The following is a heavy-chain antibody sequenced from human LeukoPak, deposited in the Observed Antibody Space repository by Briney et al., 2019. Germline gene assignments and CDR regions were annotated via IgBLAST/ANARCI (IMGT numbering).Heavy chain of an antibody. V-gene: IGHV3-23*01. CDR3: AKDLGGYYDSSGYSPAIDY. Sequence: GGSLRLSCAASGFTFSSYAMSWVRQAPGKGLEWVSVISGSGGSTYYADSVKGRFTISRDNSKNTLYLQMNSLRAEDTAVYYCAKDLGGYYDSSGYSPAIDYWGQGTLVTVSS. J-gene: IGHJ4*02. D-gene: IGHD3-22*01. CDR1: GFTFSSYA. CDR2: ISGSGGST.